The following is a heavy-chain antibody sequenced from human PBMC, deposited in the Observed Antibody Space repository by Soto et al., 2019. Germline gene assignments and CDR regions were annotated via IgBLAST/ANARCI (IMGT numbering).Heavy chain of an antibody. CDR1: LTELS. Sequence: LTELSMHWVRQAPGKGLEWMGSFDPEDGETIYTQTFQGRLTLTGDTSTDTAHMELSRLRSEDTAVYYCTTSLELPLGTDVWGQGTTVTVSS. D-gene: IGHD1-7*01. V-gene: IGHV1-24*01. CDR3: TTSLELPLGTDV. CDR2: FDPEDGET. J-gene: IGHJ6*02.